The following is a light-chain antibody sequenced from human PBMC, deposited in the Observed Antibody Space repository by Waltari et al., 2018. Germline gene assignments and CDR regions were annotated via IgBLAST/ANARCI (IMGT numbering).Light chain of an antibody. V-gene: IGLV3-21*02. CDR2: DNS. J-gene: IGLJ3*02. CDR1: KIGSKG. Sequence: SYVLTQPPSVSVAPGQTARISCGGNKIGSKGVHWYRQKPGQAPVLVVYDNSDRPSGIPERLSGSNSGNTATLTINRVEVGDEADYYCQVWDTSSDHLWVFGGGTKLTVL. CDR3: QVWDTSSDHLWV.